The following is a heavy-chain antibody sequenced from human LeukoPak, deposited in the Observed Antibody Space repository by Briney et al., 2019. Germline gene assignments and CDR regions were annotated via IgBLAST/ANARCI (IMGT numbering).Heavy chain of an antibody. J-gene: IGHJ4*02. CDR1: GFTFSSYS. D-gene: IGHD2-15*01. CDR3: ASRRGGGSCPFDY. V-gene: IGHV3-21*01. CDR2: ISTGSTYM. Sequence: GGSLRLSCAASGFTFSSYSMHWVRQAPGKGLEWASGISTGSTYMIYADSVKGRFTISRDNAKNSLYLQMNSLRAEDTALYYCASRRGGGSCPFDYWGQGTLVTVSS.